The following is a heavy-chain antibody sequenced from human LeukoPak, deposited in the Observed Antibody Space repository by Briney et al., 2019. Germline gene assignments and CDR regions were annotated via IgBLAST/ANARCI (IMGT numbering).Heavy chain of an antibody. Sequence: GRSLRLSCAASGFTFSSYGMHWVRQAPGKGLEWVAVISYDGSNKYYADSVKGRLTISRDNSKNTLYLQMNILSSEDTALYFCARESSMSWAFDLWGQGTMVTVSS. CDR1: GFTFSSYG. V-gene: IGHV3-30*03. J-gene: IGHJ3*01. D-gene: IGHD2-2*01. CDR2: ISYDGSNK. CDR3: ARESSMSWAFDL.